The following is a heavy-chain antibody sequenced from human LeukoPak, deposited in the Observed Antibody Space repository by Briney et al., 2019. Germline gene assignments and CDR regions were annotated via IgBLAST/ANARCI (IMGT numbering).Heavy chain of an antibody. J-gene: IGHJ3*02. CDR3: ARAERYCSSTSCYVGGEGYAFDI. V-gene: IGHV3-13*01. D-gene: IGHD2-2*01. CDR2: IGTAGDT. Sequence: PGGSLRLSCAASGFTFSSYDMHWVRQATGKGLEWVSAIGTAGDTYYPGSVKGRFTISRENAKNSLYLQMNSLRAGDTAVYYCARAERYCSSTSCYVGGEGYAFDIWGQGTMVTVSS. CDR1: GFTFSSYD.